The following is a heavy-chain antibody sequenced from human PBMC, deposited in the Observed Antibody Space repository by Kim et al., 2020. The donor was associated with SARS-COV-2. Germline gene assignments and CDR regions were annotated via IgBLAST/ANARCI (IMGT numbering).Heavy chain of an antibody. V-gene: IGHV3-74*01. CDR2: IEDHGSGT. CDR3: ARDLRGPFDH. J-gene: IGHJ4*02. CDR1: GFTLSSYW. Sequence: GGSLRLSCAASGFTLSSYWMYWVRQTPGEGLVWVSRIEDHGSGTSYADSVRGRFILSRDNARNTLYLQMNSLRADDTAVYYCARDLRGPFDHWGQGVLVTVSS.